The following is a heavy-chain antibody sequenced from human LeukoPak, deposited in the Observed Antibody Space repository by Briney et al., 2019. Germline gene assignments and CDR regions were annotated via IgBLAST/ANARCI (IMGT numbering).Heavy chain of an antibody. D-gene: IGHD3-22*01. CDR3: ARAIVVGHMDV. CDR2: IYYSGST. Sequence: RSSETLSLTCAVSGGSISSGGFSWSWIRQPPGKGLEWIGYIYYSGSTNYNPSLKSRVTMSVDTSKNQFSLKLSSVTAADTAVYYCARAIVVGHMDVWGKGTTVTISS. V-gene: IGHV4-61*08. J-gene: IGHJ6*03. CDR1: GGSISSGGFS.